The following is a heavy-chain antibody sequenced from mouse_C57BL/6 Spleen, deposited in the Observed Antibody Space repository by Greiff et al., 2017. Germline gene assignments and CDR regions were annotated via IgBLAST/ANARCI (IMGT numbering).Heavy chain of an antibody. V-gene: IGHV1-54*01. CDR2: INPGSGGT. J-gene: IGHJ4*01. CDR1: GYAFTNYL. Sequence: VQLQQSGAELVRPGTSVKVSCKASGYAFTNYLIEWVKQRPGQGLEWIGVINPGSGGTNYTEKFKGKATLTADKSSSTAYMQLSSLTSEDAAVYFCARRGNYYAMDYWGQGTSVTVSS. CDR3: ARRGNYYAMDY.